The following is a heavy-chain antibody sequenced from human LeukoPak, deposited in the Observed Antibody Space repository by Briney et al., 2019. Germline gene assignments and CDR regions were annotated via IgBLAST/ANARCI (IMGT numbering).Heavy chain of an antibody. J-gene: IGHJ6*03. Sequence: SETLSLTCAVYGGAFSGFYWSWIRQPPGKGLEWIGEIQHSGSTNYNPSLKSRVTISVDTSKNQFSLKLSSVTAADTAVYYCARDSCSGGSCYPGYYYYYMDVWGKGTTVTVPS. CDR2: IQHSGST. V-gene: IGHV4-34*01. D-gene: IGHD2-15*01. CDR3: ARDSCSGGSCYPGYYYYYMDV. CDR1: GGAFSGFY.